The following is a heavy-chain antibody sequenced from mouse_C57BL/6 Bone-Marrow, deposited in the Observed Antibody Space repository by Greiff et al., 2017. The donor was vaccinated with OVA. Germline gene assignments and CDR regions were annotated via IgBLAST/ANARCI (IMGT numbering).Heavy chain of an antibody. CDR1: GYTFTNYW. CDR2: IYPGGGYT. J-gene: IGHJ4*01. CDR3: ARETGTGYARDC. V-gene: IGHV1-63*01. Sequence: QVQLKESGAELVRPGTSVKLSCQASGYTFTNYWIGWAKQRPGHGLEWIGDIYPGGGYTNYNEKFKGRATLTADTSYNTSYMQFSSLTSEDSAIYYCARETGTGYARDCWGQGTTVTVSS. D-gene: IGHD4-1*01.